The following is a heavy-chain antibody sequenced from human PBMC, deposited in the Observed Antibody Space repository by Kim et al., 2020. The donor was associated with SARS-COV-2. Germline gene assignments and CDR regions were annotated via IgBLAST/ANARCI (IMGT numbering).Heavy chain of an antibody. V-gene: IGHV4-59*01. CDR1: GGSISSYY. J-gene: IGHJ6*02. CDR2: IYYSGST. Sequence: SETLSLTCTVSGGSISSYYWSWIRQPPGKGLEWIGYIYYSGSTNYNPSLKSRVTISVDTSKNQFSLKLSSVTAADTAVYYCAGNIAAADLYYYYGMDVWGQGTTVTVSS. D-gene: IGHD6-13*01. CDR3: AGNIAAADLYYYYGMDV.